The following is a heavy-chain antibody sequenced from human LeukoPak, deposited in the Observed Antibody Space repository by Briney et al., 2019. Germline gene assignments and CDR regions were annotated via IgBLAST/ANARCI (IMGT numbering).Heavy chain of an antibody. D-gene: IGHD3-22*01. CDR3: ASLTYYYDSSGYYRDY. V-gene: IGHV4-30-4*01. J-gene: IGHJ4*02. CDR1: GGSISSGDYY. CDR2: IYYSGST. Sequence: SETLSLTCTVSGGSISSGDYYWSWIRQPPGKGLEWIGYIYYSGSTYYNPSLKSRVTISVDTSKNQFSLKLSSVTAADAAVYYCASLTYYYDSSGYYRDYWGQGTLVTVSS.